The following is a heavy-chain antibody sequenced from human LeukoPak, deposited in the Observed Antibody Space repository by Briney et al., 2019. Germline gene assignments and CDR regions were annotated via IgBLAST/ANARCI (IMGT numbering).Heavy chain of an antibody. CDR2: INHSGST. Sequence: PSETLSLTCAVYGGSFSGYYWSWIRQPPGKGLEWIGEINHSGSTNYNPSLKSRVTISVDTPKNQFSLKLSSVTAADTAVYYCARYSVTRTIDYWGQGTLVTVSS. J-gene: IGHJ4*02. D-gene: IGHD1-14*01. V-gene: IGHV4-34*01. CDR1: GGSFSGYY. CDR3: ARYSVTRTIDY.